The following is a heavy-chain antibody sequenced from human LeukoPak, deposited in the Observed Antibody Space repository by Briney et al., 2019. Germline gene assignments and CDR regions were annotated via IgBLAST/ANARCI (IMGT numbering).Heavy chain of an antibody. D-gene: IGHD1-14*01. CDR3: ARERISDAFDI. V-gene: IGHV4-31*03. CDR1: GGSISSGGYY. Sequence: SETLSLTCTVSGGSISSGGYYWSWIRQRPGKGLEWIGYIYYSGSTYYNPSLKSRVTISVDTSKNQFSLKLSSVTAADTAVYYCARERISDAFDIWGQGTMVTVSS. CDR2: IYYSGST. J-gene: IGHJ3*02.